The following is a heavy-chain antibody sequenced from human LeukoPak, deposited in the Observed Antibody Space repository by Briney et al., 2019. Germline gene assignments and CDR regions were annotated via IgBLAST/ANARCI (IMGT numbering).Heavy chain of an antibody. CDR2: LHYSGST. Sequence: SSETLSLTCSASGGSIGSITYYWAWIRQPPGKGLEWIGSLHYSGSTDYNPSLKSRVTVSVDMSKNQFSLKLSSVTAADTAVYYCARVTIRSGSPLHAFDIWGQGTMVTVSS. V-gene: IGHV4-39*07. D-gene: IGHD3-22*01. CDR1: GGSIGSITYY. J-gene: IGHJ3*02. CDR3: ARVTIRSGSPLHAFDI.